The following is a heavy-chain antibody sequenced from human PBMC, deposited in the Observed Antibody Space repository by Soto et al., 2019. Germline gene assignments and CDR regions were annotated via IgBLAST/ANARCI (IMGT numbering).Heavy chain of an antibody. CDR3: ARDQPKWEPRGNWFDH. CDR2: IYHSGST. D-gene: IGHD1-26*01. CDR1: GYSISSGYY. J-gene: IGHJ5*02. V-gene: IGHV4-38-2*02. Sequence: SETLSLTCAVSGYSISSGYYWGWIRQPPGKGLEWIGSIYHSGSTYYNPSLKSRVTISVDTSKNQFSLKLSSVTAADTAVYYCARDQPKWEPRGNWFDHWGQGTLVTVSS.